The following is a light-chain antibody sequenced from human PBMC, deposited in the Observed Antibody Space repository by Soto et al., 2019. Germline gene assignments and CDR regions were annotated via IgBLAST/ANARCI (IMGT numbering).Light chain of an antibody. CDR1: QTISSW. J-gene: IGKJ1*01. CDR3: QHYDSYSEA. V-gene: IGKV1-5*03. CDR2: KAS. Sequence: QVTQSPSTLSGSVGDGVAMTCLASQTISSWLAWYQQKPGKAPKLLIYKASTLKSGVPSRFSGSGSGTEFALTISCLQPDDFATYYCQHYDSYSEAFGQGTKVAIK.